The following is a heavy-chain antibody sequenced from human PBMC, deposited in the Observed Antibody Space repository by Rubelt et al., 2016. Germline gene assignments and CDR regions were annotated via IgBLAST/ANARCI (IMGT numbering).Heavy chain of an antibody. Sequence: QVQLRESGPGLVKPSETLSLTCTVSGGSISSTDRYYWGWIRQPPGKGLEWIGSIYYIGNISYNPSLKSRVTLSVDTSKNQFSLKLGPVTAADAAGYYCARDVGQDVGYSYGYDYWGQGTLVTVSS. D-gene: IGHD5-18*01. CDR2: IYYIGNI. J-gene: IGHJ4*02. CDR3: ARDVGQDVGYSYGYDY. CDR1: GGSISSTDRYY. V-gene: IGHV4-39*07.